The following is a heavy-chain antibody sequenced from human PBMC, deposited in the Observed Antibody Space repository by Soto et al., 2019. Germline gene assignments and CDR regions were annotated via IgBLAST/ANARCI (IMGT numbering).Heavy chain of an antibody. Sequence: PSETLSLTCTVSGGSISSGGYYWSWIRQHPGKGLEWIGYIYYSGSTYYNPSLKSRVTISVDTSKNQFSLKLSSVTAADTAVYFCSTDSPSWRYDAKVSLDYWGQGTLVTVSS. V-gene: IGHV4-31*03. D-gene: IGHD6-13*01. CDR2: IYYSGST. CDR3: STDSPSWRYDAKVSLDY. CDR1: GGSISSGGYY. J-gene: IGHJ4*02.